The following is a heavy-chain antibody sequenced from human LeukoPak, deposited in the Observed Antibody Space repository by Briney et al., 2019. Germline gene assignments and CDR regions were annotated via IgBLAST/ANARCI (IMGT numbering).Heavy chain of an antibody. CDR2: IYYSGRT. CDR1: GGSISSYY. CDR3: ARDQQGLFDY. Sequence: SETLSLTCTVSGGSISSYYWSWIRQPPGKGLEWIGYIYYSGRTNYNPSLKSRVTISVDTSKNQFSLKLSSVTAADTAVYYCARDQQGLFDYWGQGTLVTVSS. J-gene: IGHJ4*02. D-gene: IGHD6-13*01. V-gene: IGHV4-59*01.